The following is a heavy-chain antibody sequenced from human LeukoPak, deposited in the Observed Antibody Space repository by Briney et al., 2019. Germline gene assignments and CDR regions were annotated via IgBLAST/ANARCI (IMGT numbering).Heavy chain of an antibody. J-gene: IGHJ4*02. Sequence: GGSLRLSCAASGFSFSDCAMSWVRQATGRGLEWVSSISGSAGSTYYADSMKGRFTISRDNPKNTLHLEMNSLRAEDTAIYYCTKGMATIRHIDSWGQGTLVTVSS. V-gene: IGHV3-23*01. D-gene: IGHD5-24*01. CDR1: GFSFSDCA. CDR3: TKGMATIRHIDS. CDR2: ISGSAGST.